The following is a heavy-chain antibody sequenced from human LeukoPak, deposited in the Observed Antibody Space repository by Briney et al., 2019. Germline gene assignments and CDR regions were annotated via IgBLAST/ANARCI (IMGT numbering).Heavy chain of an antibody. CDR3: AKGYYGSGSYYEYFDY. D-gene: IGHD3-10*01. J-gene: IGHJ4*02. CDR1: GFTFSSYG. V-gene: IGHV3-30*02. Sequence: GGSLRLSCAASGFTFSSYGMHWVRQAPGEGLEWVAFIRYDGSNKYYADSVKGRFTISRDNSKNTLYLQMNSLRAEDTAVYYCAKGYYGSGSYYEYFDYWGQGTLVTVSS. CDR2: IRYDGSNK.